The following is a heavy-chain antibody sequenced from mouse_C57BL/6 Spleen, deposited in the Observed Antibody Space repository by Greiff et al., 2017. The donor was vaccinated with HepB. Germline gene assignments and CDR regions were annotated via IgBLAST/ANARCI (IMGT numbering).Heavy chain of an antibody. CDR2: ISDGGSYT. Sequence: DVKLVESGGGLVKPGGSLKLSCAASGFTFSSYAMSWVRQTPEKRLEWVATISDGGSYTYYPDNVKGRFTISRDNAKNNLYLQMSHLKSEDTAMYYCARDRGYGSPFAYWGQGTLVTVSA. D-gene: IGHD1-1*01. CDR1: GFTFSSYA. V-gene: IGHV5-4*01. CDR3: ARDRGYGSPFAY. J-gene: IGHJ3*01.